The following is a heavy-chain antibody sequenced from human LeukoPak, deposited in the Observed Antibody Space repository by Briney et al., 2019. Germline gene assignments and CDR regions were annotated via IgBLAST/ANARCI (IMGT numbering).Heavy chain of an antibody. Sequence: GESLKISCKGSGYSFTTYWIGWVRRMPGEGLEWMGTIYPSDSDTKYSPSFRGQVTISADKSITTAYLQWNSLQASDTAIYYCARYGGSSARFSDYWGQGTLVTVSS. D-gene: IGHD4-23*01. CDR2: IYPSDSDT. V-gene: IGHV5-51*01. J-gene: IGHJ4*02. CDR1: GYSFTTYW. CDR3: ARYGGSSARFSDY.